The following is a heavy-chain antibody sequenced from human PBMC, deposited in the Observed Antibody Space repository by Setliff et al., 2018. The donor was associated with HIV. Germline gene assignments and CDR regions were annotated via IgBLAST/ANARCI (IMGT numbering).Heavy chain of an antibody. D-gene: IGHD1-7*01. Sequence: GGSLRLSCVVSGFNFSDDYMSWIRQAPGKGLEWVSYISSSGSFTNYADSVKGRFTISRDNAKNSLYLQMNSLRAEDTAVYYCARDPSSWELRATYFDYWGQGTLVTVSS. CDR3: ARDPSSWELRATYFDY. J-gene: IGHJ4*02. CDR2: ISSSGSFT. CDR1: GFNFSDDY. V-gene: IGHV3-11*05.